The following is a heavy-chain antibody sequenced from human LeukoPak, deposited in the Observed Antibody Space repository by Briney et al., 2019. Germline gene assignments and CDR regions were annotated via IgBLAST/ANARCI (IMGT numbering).Heavy chain of an antibody. CDR1: GFSLSRYW. CDR3: TRGGFDHNMDV. Sequence: GGSLRLSCAASGFSLSRYWMHWVRQAPGTGLVWVSYIDNDGTDTNYADSVRGRFTISRDNAKNTLYLQMNGLRAEDPAVYYCTRGGFDHNMDVWGKGTTVT. V-gene: IGHV3-74*01. CDR2: IDNDGTDT. J-gene: IGHJ6*03. D-gene: IGHD3-9*01.